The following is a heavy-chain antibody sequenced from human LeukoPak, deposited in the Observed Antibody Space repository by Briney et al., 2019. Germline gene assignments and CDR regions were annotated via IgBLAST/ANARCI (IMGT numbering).Heavy chain of an antibody. D-gene: IGHD3-10*01. J-gene: IGHJ4*02. CDR3: ARVKGYFDSGNYYGFFDY. CDR2: ISHTSGTT. V-gene: IGHV3-23*01. CDR1: GYTFSGFA. Sequence: GGSLRLSCEVSGYTFSGFAVSWVRQAPGKGLEWVSTISHTSGTTYYADSVKGRFTISRDNSKNTLNLQMRSLRAEDTALYRCARVKGYFDSGNYYGFFDYWGQGTLVTVSS.